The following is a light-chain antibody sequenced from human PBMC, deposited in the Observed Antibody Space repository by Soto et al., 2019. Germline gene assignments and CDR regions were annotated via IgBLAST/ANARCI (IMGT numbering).Light chain of an antibody. CDR3: QQYRT. CDR1: QIISSW. V-gene: IGKV1-5*01. CDR2: DAS. J-gene: IGKJ1*01. Sequence: DIQMTQSPSTLSAAVGDGVTITCRASQIISSWLAWYQQKPGKAPKLLIYDASSLETGVPSRFSGSGSGTEFTLTISSLQPEDFATYYCQQYRTFGQGTKVDIK.